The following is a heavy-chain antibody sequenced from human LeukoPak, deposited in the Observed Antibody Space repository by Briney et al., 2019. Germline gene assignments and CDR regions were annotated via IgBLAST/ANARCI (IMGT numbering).Heavy chain of an antibody. CDR3: ARGMGGLDWFDP. CDR2: IYYSGST. CDR1: GGSISTYY. V-gene: IGHV4-59*01. Sequence: SETLSLTCTVSGGSISTYYWSWIRQPPGKGLEWIGYIYYSGSTNYNPSLKGRVTISVDTSKNQFSLNLRSVTAADTAVYYCARGMGGLDWFDPWGQGTLVTVSS. D-gene: IGHD1-26*01. J-gene: IGHJ5*02.